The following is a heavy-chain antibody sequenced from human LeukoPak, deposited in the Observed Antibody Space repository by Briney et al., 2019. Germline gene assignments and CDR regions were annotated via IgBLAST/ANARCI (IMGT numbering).Heavy chain of an antibody. CDR2: INPKNGGT. D-gene: IGHD3-9*01. Sequence: ASVKVSCKASRATFSNYAISWVRQAPGQGLEWMGWINPKNGGTNYKEKFQGRVTMTRDTSISTVYMELSGLRPDDTAVYYCARPRYVRSPTCVDFWGQGTLVTVSS. CDR3: ARPRYVRSPTCVDF. J-gene: IGHJ4*02. V-gene: IGHV1-2*02. CDR1: RATFSNYA.